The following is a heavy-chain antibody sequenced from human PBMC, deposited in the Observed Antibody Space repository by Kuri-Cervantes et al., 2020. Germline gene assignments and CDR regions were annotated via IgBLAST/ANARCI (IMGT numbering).Heavy chain of an antibody. V-gene: IGHV2-26*01. D-gene: IGHD6-19*01. CDR1: GFPLSHARMG. CDR3: ARIIRSRGWYGGRYYFDY. Sequence: SGPTLVKPTETLTLTCTVSGFPLSHARMGVSWIRQPPGKALEWLAHIFSNDEKSYSTSLKSRLTISKDTSKSQVVLTVTNMDPVDTATYYCARIIRSRGWYGGRYYFDYWGQGTLVTVSS. J-gene: IGHJ4*02. CDR2: IFSNDEK.